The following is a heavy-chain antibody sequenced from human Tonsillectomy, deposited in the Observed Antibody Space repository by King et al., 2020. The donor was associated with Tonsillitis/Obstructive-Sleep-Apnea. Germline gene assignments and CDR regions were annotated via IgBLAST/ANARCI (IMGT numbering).Heavy chain of an antibody. J-gene: IGHJ6*03. CDR1: GGSISSSSYY. CDR3: ASQYYDFWSGYYTDYYYYYMDV. Sequence: QLQESGPGLVKPSETLSLTCTVSGGSISSSSYYWGWIRQPPGQGLEWIGSIYYSGSTYYNPSLKSRVTISVDTSKNQFSLKLSSVTAADTAVYYCASQYYDFWSGYYTDYYYYYMDVWGKGTTVTVSS. D-gene: IGHD3-3*01. V-gene: IGHV4-39*01. CDR2: IYYSGST.